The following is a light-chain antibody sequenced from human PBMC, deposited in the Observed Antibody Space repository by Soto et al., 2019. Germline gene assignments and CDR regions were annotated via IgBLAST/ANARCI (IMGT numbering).Light chain of an antibody. Sequence: ENVLTQSPGTLSLSPGERATLSCRASQSLNSNHLAWYQQKPGQAPRLVIYATSIRATGIPERFSGSGSGTDFTLTISRLEPEDFAVYYGQRFGTSPRYTFGQGTNLEIK. CDR2: ATS. J-gene: IGKJ2*01. V-gene: IGKV3-20*01. CDR3: QRFGTSPRYT. CDR1: QSLNSNH.